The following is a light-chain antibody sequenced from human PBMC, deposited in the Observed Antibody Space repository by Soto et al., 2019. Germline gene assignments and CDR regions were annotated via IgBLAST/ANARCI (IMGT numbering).Light chain of an antibody. CDR1: QIVSSGY. J-gene: IGKJ5*01. CDR3: QQYGRSPS. V-gene: IGKV3-20*01. CDR2: GAS. Sequence: ESVLTQSPGTLSLSPGERATLSCRASQIVSSGYLAWYQQRPGQAPGLLIYGASNRATGIPDRFSGSGSGTDFTLTISRLEPEDFAVYYCQQYGRSPSFGQGTRLEIK.